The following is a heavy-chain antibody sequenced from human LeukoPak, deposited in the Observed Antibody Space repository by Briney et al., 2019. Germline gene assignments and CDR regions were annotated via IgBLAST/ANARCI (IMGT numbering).Heavy chain of an antibody. CDR3: AKDAQRWLQLLIDY. CDR2: ISGSGGST. Sequence: GGSLRLSCAASGFTFSSYAISWVRQAPGKGLEWVSAISGSGGSTYYADSVKGRFTISRDNSKNTLYLQMNSLRAEDTAVYYCAKDAQRWLQLLIDYWGQGTLVTVSS. V-gene: IGHV3-23*01. CDR1: GFTFSSYA. D-gene: IGHD5-24*01. J-gene: IGHJ4*02.